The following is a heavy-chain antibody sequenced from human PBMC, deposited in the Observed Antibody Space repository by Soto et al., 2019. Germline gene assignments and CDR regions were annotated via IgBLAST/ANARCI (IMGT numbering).Heavy chain of an antibody. CDR3: ASLRGYSYGSNWFDP. CDR1: GGSFSGYY. CDR2: INHSGST. V-gene: IGHV4-34*01. J-gene: IGHJ5*02. Sequence: QVQLQQWGAGLLKPSETLSLPCAVYGGSFSGYYWSWIRQPPGKGREWIGEINHSGSTNYNPSLKSRVTISVDTSKNQFSLKLSSVTAADTAVYYCASLRGYSYGSNWFDPWGQGTLVTVSS. D-gene: IGHD5-18*01.